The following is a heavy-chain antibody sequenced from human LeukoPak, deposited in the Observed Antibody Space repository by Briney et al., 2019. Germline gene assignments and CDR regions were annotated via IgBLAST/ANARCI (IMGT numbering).Heavy chain of an antibody. J-gene: IGHJ4*02. D-gene: IGHD2-15*01. CDR2: IYYSGST. V-gene: IGHV4-59*12. CDR3: ARGVREIVVVVAATFDY. Sequence: SETLSLTCTVSGGSISSYYWSWIRQPPGKGLEWIGYIYYSGSTNYNPSLKSRVTISVDTSKNQFSLKLSSVTAADTAVYYCARGVREIVVVVAATFDYWGQGTLVTVSS. CDR1: GGSISSYY.